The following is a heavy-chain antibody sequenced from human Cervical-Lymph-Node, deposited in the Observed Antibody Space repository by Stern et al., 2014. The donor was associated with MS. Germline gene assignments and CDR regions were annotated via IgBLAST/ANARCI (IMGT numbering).Heavy chain of an antibody. CDR1: GGSISSYY. V-gene: IGHV4-59*01. CDR3: ARDRYYDSTGYLDY. Sequence: VQLVESDPGLVKPSETLSLSCTVSGGSISSYYWSWIRQPPGKGLEWIGYIYHSGSTNYNPSLKSRVTISIDTSKNQFSLKLSSVTAADTAVYYCARDRYYDSTGYLDYWGQGTLVTVSS. D-gene: IGHD3-22*01. J-gene: IGHJ4*02. CDR2: IYHSGST.